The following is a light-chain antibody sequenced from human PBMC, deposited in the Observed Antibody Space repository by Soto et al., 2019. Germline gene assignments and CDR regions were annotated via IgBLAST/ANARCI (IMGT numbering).Light chain of an antibody. CDR2: EVN. J-gene: IGLJ2*01. Sequence: QSALTQPASVSGSPGQSITISCTGTSSDVGAYNYVSWYQQHPGKAPKLMISEVNNRPSGGSNRFSGSKSANTASLTISGLQAEDEADYYCSSYTSSSAVVFGGGTKLTVL. CDR3: SSYTSSSAVV. V-gene: IGLV2-14*01. CDR1: SSDVGAYNY.